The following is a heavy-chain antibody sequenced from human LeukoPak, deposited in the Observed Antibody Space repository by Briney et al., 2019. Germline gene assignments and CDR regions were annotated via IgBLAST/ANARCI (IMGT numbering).Heavy chain of an antibody. CDR1: GYSFTAHY. J-gene: IGHJ5*01. D-gene: IGHD3-3*01. CDR2: INPRNGDT. CDR3: ARETSGRFLEWLPLDS. V-gene: IGHV1-2*02. Sequence: ASVKVSFQTSGYSFTAHYVHWLRQAPGQGLEWMGWINPRNGDTKYGQKSQGRVTMTRDTSINTAYMELSRLRSDDTAVYFCARETSGRFLEWLPLDSWGQGTLVTVSS.